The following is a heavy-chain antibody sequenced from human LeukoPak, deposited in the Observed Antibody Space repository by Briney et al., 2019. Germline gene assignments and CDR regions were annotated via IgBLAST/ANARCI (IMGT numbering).Heavy chain of an antibody. CDR1: GFIFNGYS. CDR3: ARDNSGSYYNVWDY. Sequence: GGSLRLSCAASGFIFNGYSMHWIRQAPGKGLEWVAVISYDGSNAYYEDSVKGRFTISRDNSKNTLYLQMNSLRAEDTAVYYCARDNSGSYYNVWDYWGQGTLVTVSS. V-gene: IGHV3-30*03. J-gene: IGHJ4*02. CDR2: ISYDGSNA. D-gene: IGHD3-10*01.